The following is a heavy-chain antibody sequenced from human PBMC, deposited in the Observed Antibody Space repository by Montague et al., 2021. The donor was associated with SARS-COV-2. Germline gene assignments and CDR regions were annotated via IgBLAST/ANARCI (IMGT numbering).Heavy chain of an antibody. CDR3: ARGHRAHDRDV. J-gene: IGHJ6*02. CDR2: TYYRSNWYN. Sequence: CAISGDSVSNNRVAWTWFRQSPSRGLEWLGRTYYRSNWYNDYATSVKSRITVNPDTSKNQFSLQLNSVTPDDTAVYYCARGHRAHDRDVWGHGTAVTVSS. CDR1: GDSVSNNRVA. V-gene: IGHV6-1*01.